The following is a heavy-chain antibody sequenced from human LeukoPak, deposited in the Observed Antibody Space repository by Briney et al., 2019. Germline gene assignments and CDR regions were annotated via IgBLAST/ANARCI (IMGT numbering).Heavy chain of an antibody. CDR3: ARAYYDFWSGYRPPLDY. CDR1: GFTFSDYY. CDR2: ISSSGSTI. Sequence: GGSLRLSCAASGFTFSDYYMSWIRQAPGKGLEWVSYISSSGSTIYYADSVKGRFTISRDNAKNSLYLQMNSLRAEDTAVYHCARAYYDFWSGYRPPLDYWGQGTLVTVSS. V-gene: IGHV3-11*04. J-gene: IGHJ4*02. D-gene: IGHD3-3*01.